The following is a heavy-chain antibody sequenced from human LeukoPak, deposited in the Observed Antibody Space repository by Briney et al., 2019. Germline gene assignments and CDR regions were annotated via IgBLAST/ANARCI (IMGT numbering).Heavy chain of an antibody. J-gene: IGHJ6*02. CDR1: GFTFSSYW. D-gene: IGHD2-15*01. CDR3: AREGPSPTVVAARFHYYYYGMDV. Sequence: PGGSLRLSCAASGFTFSSYWMSWVRQAPGKGLEWVANIRQDGSEKYYVDSVKGRFTISRDNAKNSLYLRMNSLRAEATAVYYCAREGPSPTVVAARFHYYYYGMDVWGQGTTVTVSS. V-gene: IGHV3-7*01. CDR2: IRQDGSEK.